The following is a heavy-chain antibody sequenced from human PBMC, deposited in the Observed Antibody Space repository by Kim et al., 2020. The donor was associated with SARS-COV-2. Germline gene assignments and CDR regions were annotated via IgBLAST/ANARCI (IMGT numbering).Heavy chain of an antibody. CDR1: GFTFSRYD. CDR2: INSAGNT. CDR3: ARGDVRSGDTALYF. Sequence: GGSLRLSCAASGFTFSRYDMHWVRQATGKGLEWILSINSAGNTYYSASVESRFTISTEDTEDSFYLQLNSSGAGDTAVYYCARGDVRSGDTALYFWG. V-gene: IGHV3-13*01. J-gene: IGHJ6*01. D-gene: IGHD6-25*01.